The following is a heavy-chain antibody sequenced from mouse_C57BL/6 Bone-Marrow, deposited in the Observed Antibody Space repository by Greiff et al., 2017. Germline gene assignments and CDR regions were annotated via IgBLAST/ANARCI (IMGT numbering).Heavy chain of an antibody. CDR3: AGGNYFDY. CDR1: GYTFTSYW. V-gene: IGHV1-69*01. CDR2: IDPSDSYT. J-gene: IGHJ2*01. Sequence: QVQLQQPGAELVMPGASVKLSCKASGYTFTSYWIHWVKQRPGQGLEWIGEIDPSDSYTNYNQKFKGKSTLTVDKSSSTAYMQLSSLTSEDSAVHYCAGGNYFDYWGQGTTLTVSS.